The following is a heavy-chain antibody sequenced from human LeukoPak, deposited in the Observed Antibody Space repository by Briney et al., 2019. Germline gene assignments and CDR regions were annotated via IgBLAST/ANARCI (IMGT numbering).Heavy chain of an antibody. D-gene: IGHD2-15*01. Sequence: GGSLRLSCAASGFTFSSYWMSWVRQAPGKGLEWVANIKQDGSEKYYADSVKGRFTISRDNSKNTLYLQMNSLRAEGTAVYYCARDLRPVVALYYFDYWGQGTLVTVSS. CDR3: ARDLRPVVALYYFDY. CDR1: GFTFSSYW. V-gene: IGHV3-7*01. CDR2: IKQDGSEK. J-gene: IGHJ4*02.